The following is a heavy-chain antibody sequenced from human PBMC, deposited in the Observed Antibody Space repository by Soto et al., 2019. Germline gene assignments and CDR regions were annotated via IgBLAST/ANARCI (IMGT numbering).Heavy chain of an antibody. CDR3: ARLYCSGGSCYSNDAFDI. CDR1: GFTFSSYW. CDR2: IKQDGSEK. J-gene: IGHJ3*02. V-gene: IGHV3-7*01. D-gene: IGHD2-15*01. Sequence: GSLRLSCAASGFTFSSYWMSWVRQAPGKGLEWVANIKQDGSEKYYVDSVKGRFTISRDNAKNSLYLQMNSLGAEDTAVYYWARLYCSGGSCYSNDAFDIWGQGTMVTVSS.